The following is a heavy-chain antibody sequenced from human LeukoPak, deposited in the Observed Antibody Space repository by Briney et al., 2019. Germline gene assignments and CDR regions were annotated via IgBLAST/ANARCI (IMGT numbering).Heavy chain of an antibody. D-gene: IGHD1-26*01. Sequence: GGSLRLSCAASGFTVSTAGFTFNNAWMSWVRQAPGKGLEWVGRIKSKSDGGTTDYGAPVKGRFTISRDDSKNTLYLQMNSLKTEDTAVYYCTTAGSYYSHDYYYYYGMDVWGQGTTVTVSS. CDR1: GFTVSTAGFTFNNAW. V-gene: IGHV3-15*01. CDR3: TTAGSYYSHDYYYYYGMDV. CDR2: IKSKSDGGTT. J-gene: IGHJ6*02.